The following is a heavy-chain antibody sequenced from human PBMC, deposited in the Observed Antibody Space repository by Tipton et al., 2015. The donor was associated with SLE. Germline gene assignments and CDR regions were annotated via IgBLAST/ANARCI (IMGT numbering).Heavy chain of an antibody. J-gene: IGHJ5*02. Sequence: LRLSCTVSGGSISSSTYYWGWIRQPPGKGLEWVGSIYYTGTTYYTPSLKSRVTISVDTSKNQFALRLRSVTAADTAVYYCARPDYCAGGTCYLAWGQVILVTVSS. CDR1: GGSISSSTYY. D-gene: IGHD2-8*02. CDR3: ARPDYCAGGTCYLA. V-gene: IGHV4-39*06. CDR2: IYYTGTT.